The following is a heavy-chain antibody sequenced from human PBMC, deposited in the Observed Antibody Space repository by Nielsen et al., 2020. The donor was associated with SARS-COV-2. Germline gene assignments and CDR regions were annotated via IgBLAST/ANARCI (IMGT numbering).Heavy chain of an antibody. CDR1: GGSFSGYY. CDR3: ARAPKAIVVHHFDY. V-gene: IGHV4-34*01. CDR2: INHSGST. D-gene: IGHD3-22*01. J-gene: IGHJ4*02. Sequence: SETLSLTCGVYGGSFSGYYWSWIRQSPGKGLEWIGEINHSGSTNYNPSLKSRVTISVDTSKNQFSLKLSSVTAADTAVYYCARAPKAIVVHHFDYWGQGTLVTVSS.